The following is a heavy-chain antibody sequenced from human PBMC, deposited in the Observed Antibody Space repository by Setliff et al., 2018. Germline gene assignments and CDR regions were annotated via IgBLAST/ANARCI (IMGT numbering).Heavy chain of an antibody. V-gene: IGHV4-39*01. CDR3: ARHEFVGGYYGSVTYRHFDY. J-gene: IGHJ4*02. Sequence: PSETLSLTCTVSGDSTSSTSYQWGWVRQPPGKGLEWIGSIYYTGTAYYNPSLKSRVTISVDTSKNQFSLQVTSLAATDTAQYFCARHEFVGGYYGSVTYRHFDYWGQGILVTVSS. CDR1: GDSTSSTSYQ. CDR2: IYYTGTA. D-gene: IGHD3-10*01.